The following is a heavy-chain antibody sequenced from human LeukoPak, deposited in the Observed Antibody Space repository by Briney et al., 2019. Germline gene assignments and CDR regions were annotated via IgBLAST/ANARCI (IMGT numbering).Heavy chain of an antibody. V-gene: IGHV1-46*01. D-gene: IGHD3/OR15-3a*01. CDR3: ARDGEGTGAFDI. CDR2: IDPSGGST. CDR1: GYTFTSYY. J-gene: IGHJ3*02. Sequence: ASVKVSCKASGYTFTSYYMHWVRQAPGQGLEWMGIIDPSGGSTSYAQKFQGRVTMTRDTSTSTVYMELSSLRSEDTAVYYCARDGEGTGAFDIWGQGTMVTVSS.